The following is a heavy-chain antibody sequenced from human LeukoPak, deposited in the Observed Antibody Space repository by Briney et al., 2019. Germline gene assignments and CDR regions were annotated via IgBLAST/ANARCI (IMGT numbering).Heavy chain of an antibody. CDR2: ISAYNGNT. Sequence: ASVKVSCKASGYTFTSYGISWVRQAPGQGLEWMGWISAYNGNTNYAQKLQGRVTMTTDTSTSTAYMELRSLRSDDTAVYYCARALMYSSSYRYYYYGMDVWGQGTTVTVSS. D-gene: IGHD6-13*01. V-gene: IGHV1-18*01. J-gene: IGHJ6*02. CDR1: GYTFTSYG. CDR3: ARALMYSSSYRYYYYGMDV.